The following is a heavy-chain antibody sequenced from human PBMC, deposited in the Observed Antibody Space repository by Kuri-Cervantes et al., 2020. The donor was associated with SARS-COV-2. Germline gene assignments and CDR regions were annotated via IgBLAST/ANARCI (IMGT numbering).Heavy chain of an antibody. V-gene: IGHV4-39*07. D-gene: IGHD6-19*01. Sequence: GSLRLSCTVSGGSISSSSYYWGWIRQPPGKGLEWIGSIYYSGSTYYNPSLKSRVTISVDTSKNQFSLKLSSVTAADTAVYYCARNPIWDSGWHPPDYWGQGTLVTVSS. CDR3: ARNPIWDSGWHPPDY. J-gene: IGHJ4*02. CDR2: IYYSGST. CDR1: GGSISSSSYY.